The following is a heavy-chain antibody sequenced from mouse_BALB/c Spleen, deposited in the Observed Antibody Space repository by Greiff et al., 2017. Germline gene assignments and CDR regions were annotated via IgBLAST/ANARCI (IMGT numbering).Heavy chain of an antibody. CDR2: ISYSGST. J-gene: IGHJ2*01. Sequence: VQLQQSGPSLVKPSQTLSLTCSVTGDSITSGYWNWIRKFPGNKLEYMGYISYSGSTYYNPSLKSRISITRDTSKNQYYLQLNSVTTEDTATYYWAVYYAGMGSYFDDWGKGTTLTVS. CDR3: AVYYAGMGSYFDD. CDR1: GDSITSGY. D-gene: IGHD2-10*02. V-gene: IGHV3-8*02.